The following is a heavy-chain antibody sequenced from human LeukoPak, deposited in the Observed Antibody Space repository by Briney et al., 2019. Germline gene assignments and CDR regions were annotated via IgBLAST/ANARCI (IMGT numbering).Heavy chain of an antibody. CDR2: INPNSGGT. V-gene: IGHV1-2*02. D-gene: IGHD6-13*01. CDR1: GYTFTGYY. J-gene: IGHJ4*02. Sequence: GASVKVSCKASGYTFTGYYMHWVRQAPGQGLEWMGWINPNSGGTSYAQKFQGRVTMTRDTSISTAYMELSRLRPDDTAVYYCARGYSSPDFDYWGQGTLVTVSS. CDR3: ARGYSSPDFDY.